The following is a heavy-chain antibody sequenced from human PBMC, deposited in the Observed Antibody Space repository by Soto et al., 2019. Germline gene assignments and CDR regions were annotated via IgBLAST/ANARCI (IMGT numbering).Heavy chain of an antibody. J-gene: IGHJ4*02. CDR3: ARSNYAYFSDY. CDR2: INPNTGGT. Sequence: ASVKVSSKASGYTFTCYYMHWVRQAPGQGLEWMGWINPNTGGTTYAQRFQGRVTMTRDTSISTAYMELSRLRSDDTAVYYCARSNYAYFSDYSGQGTLVTVSS. CDR1: GYTFTCYY. V-gene: IGHV1-2*02. D-gene: IGHD3-16*01.